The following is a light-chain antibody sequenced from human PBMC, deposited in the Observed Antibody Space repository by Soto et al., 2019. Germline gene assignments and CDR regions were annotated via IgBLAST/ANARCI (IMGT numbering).Light chain of an antibody. CDR1: SSNIGAGYD. J-gene: IGLJ2*01. CDR2: GNS. V-gene: IGLV1-40*01. Sequence: QSVLTQPPSVSGAPGQRVTISCTGSSSNIGAGYDVHWYQQLPGTATKLLIYGNSHRPSGVPDRFSGSKSGTSASLAITGLQAEDEADYYCQSYDSSLSGFVVFGGGTKLTVL. CDR3: QSYDSSLSGFVV.